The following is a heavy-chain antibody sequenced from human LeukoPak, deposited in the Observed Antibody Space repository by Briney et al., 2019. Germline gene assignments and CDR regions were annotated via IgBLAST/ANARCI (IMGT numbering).Heavy chain of an antibody. CDR3: ARIDYATFDC. CDR2: IYYSGST. V-gene: IGHV4-59*01. CDR1: GGSINSYY. Sequence: SESLSLTCTVSGGSINSYYWSWIRQPPGRGLEWIGDIYYSGSTIYNPSLKSRVTISVDTSKNQFSLNLRSVTAADTAVYYCARIDYATFDCWGPGTLVTVSS. D-gene: IGHD3-16*01. J-gene: IGHJ4*02.